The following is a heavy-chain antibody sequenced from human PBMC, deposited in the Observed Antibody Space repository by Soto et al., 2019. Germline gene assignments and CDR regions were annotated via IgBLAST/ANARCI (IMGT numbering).Heavy chain of an antibody. CDR2: ISGDNGNT. V-gene: IGHV1-18*01. J-gene: IGHJ4*02. CDR1: AYTFTNYA. D-gene: IGHD2-15*01. CDR3: ATGLLGYCSGGSCYSGS. Sequence: QVQLVQSGAEVKKPGASVRVSCQTSAYTFTNYAVSWVRQAPGQGLEWMGWISGDNGNTIYAQKLQGRVTMTTDTSTRKAYMELRSLRSDDTAVYYCATGLLGYCSGGSCYSGSWGQGTLVTVSS.